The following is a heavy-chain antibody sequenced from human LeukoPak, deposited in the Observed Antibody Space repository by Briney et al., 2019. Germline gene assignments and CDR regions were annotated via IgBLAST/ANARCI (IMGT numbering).Heavy chain of an antibody. CDR3: ARRSGSGWNYFDS. J-gene: IGHJ4*02. CDR1: GHSISSDYL. Sequence: SETLPLTCAVSGHSISSDYLWGWIRQPPGKGLEWIGTFFHSGSTFYNPSVKSRVTISLDTSKNQFSLRLSSVTAADTAVYYCARRSGSGWNYFDSWGQGTLVTVSS. D-gene: IGHD6-19*01. V-gene: IGHV4-38-2*01. CDR2: FFHSGST.